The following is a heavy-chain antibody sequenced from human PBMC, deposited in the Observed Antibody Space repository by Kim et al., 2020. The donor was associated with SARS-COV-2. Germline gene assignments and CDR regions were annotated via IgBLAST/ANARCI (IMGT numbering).Heavy chain of an antibody. CDR1: GFTFSSYA. CDR3: ARDYYDSSGYYNNWFDP. J-gene: IGHJ5*02. D-gene: IGHD3-22*01. Sequence: GGSLRLSCAASGFTFSSYAMHWVRQAPGKGLEWVAAISDDGSNKYYADSVKGRFTISRDNSKNTLYLQMNSLRAEDTAVYYCARDYYDSSGYYNNWFDPWGQGTLVTVSS. V-gene: IGHV3-30*04. CDR2: ISDDGSNK.